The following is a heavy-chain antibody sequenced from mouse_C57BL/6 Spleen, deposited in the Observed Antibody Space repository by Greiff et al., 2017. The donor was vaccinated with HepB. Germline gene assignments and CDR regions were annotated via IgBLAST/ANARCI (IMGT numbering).Heavy chain of an antibody. Sequence: QVQLQQPGAELVRPGSSVKLSCKASGYTFTSYWMDWVKQRPGQGLEWIGNIYPSDSETHYNQKFKDKATLPVDKSSGTAYLQLSSLTSEDSAVYSCARSGGSSLFDYWGQGTTLTVSS. CDR2: IYPSDSET. D-gene: IGHD1-1*01. CDR3: ARSGGSSLFDY. V-gene: IGHV1-61*01. J-gene: IGHJ2*01. CDR1: GYTFTSYW.